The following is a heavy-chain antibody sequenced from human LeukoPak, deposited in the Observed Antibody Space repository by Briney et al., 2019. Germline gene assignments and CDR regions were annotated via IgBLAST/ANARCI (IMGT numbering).Heavy chain of an antibody. CDR1: GYTFTSYG. J-gene: IGHJ4*02. CDR3: ARGILLKWELSKSGGY. Sequence: ASVKVSCKASGYTFTSYGISWVRQAPGQGLEWMGWINPNSGGTNYAQKFQGRVTMTRDTSISTAYMELSRLRSDDTAVYYCARGILLKWELSKSGGYWGQGTLVTVSS. D-gene: IGHD1-26*01. CDR2: INPNSGGT. V-gene: IGHV1-2*02.